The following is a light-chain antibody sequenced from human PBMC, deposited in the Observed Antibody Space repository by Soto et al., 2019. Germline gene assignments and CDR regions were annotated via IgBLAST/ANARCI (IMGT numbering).Light chain of an antibody. CDR3: QQYGSSSWT. V-gene: IGKV3-20*01. CDR2: GAS. Sequence: EIVLTQSPGTLSLTRGERATLSCRASQSVSSMYLAWYQHKPGQAPRLLIYGASSRATGIPDRFSGSGSGTDFTLTISRLEPEDFAVYYCQQYGSSSWTFGQGTKVEIK. J-gene: IGKJ1*01. CDR1: QSVSSMY.